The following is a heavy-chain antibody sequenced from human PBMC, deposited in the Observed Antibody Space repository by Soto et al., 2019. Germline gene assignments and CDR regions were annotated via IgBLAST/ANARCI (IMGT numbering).Heavy chain of an antibody. Sequence: QITLKESGPTLVKPTQTLTLTCTFSGFSLSTSGVGVGWIRQPPGTALEWLALIYWDDDKRYSPSLKSRLTITKDTAKNQVVITMTNMDPVDTATYYCALRRGYCSGGSCYSIWCDPWGQGTLVTVSS. CDR2: IYWDDDK. CDR1: GFSLSTSGVG. CDR3: ALRRGYCSGGSCYSIWCDP. J-gene: IGHJ5*02. V-gene: IGHV2-5*02. D-gene: IGHD2-15*01.